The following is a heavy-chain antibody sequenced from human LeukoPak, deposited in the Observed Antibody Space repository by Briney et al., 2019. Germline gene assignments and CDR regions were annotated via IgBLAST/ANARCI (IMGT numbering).Heavy chain of an antibody. D-gene: IGHD5-24*01. V-gene: IGHV1-69-2*01. J-gene: IGHJ4*02. CDR3: ATEAKVEMATIDY. Sequence: ASVKVSCKVSGYTFTDYYMHWVQQAPRKGLEWMGLVDPEDGEAIYAEKFQGRVTITADTSTDTAYMELTSLRSEDTAVYYCATEAKVEMATIDYWGQGTLVTVSS. CDR2: VDPEDGEA. CDR1: GYTFTDYY.